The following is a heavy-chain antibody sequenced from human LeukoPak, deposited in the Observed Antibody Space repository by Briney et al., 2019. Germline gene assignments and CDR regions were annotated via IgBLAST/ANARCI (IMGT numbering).Heavy chain of an antibody. D-gene: IGHD3-10*01. CDR1: GCTISSFW. CDR2: INQAGSEE. J-gene: IGHJ4*02. Sequence: GESLTLTCAVSGCTISSFWIGWVRKAPPQGLEWVGNINQAGSEESYVESERGRFFISRDNAENSLYLQMNSLAAEDAAVYYCAWMPGRYFHSWGQGTLVTVSS. CDR3: AWMPGRYFHS. V-gene: IGHV3-7*04.